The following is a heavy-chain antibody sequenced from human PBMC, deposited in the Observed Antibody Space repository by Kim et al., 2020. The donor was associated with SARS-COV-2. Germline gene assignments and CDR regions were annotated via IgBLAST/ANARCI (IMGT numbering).Heavy chain of an antibody. CDR1: EFTFNAYA. CDR2: ITIGGSST. V-gene: IGHV3-23*01. D-gene: IGHD6-13*01. CDR3: AKDQSSTWYGGQYHYGADV. Sequence: GGSLRLSCAASEFTFNAYAMTWVRQAPGKGLEWVSTITIGGSSTYYADSVKGRFTISRDDSKDSLYLQMNSLRAEDTAIYYCAKDQSSTWYGGQYHYGADVWGQGTTVTVSS. J-gene: IGHJ6*02.